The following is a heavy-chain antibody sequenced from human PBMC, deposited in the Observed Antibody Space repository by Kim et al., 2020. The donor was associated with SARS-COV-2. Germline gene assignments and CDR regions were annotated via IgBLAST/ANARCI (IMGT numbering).Heavy chain of an antibody. V-gene: IGHV4-30-2*05. D-gene: IGHD5-18*01. J-gene: IGHJ4*02. Sequence: NASLKSRVTISVDTSKNPFSLKLSSVTAADTAVYYCARVRDTAMVTYFDYWGQGTLVTVSS. CDR3: ARVRDTAMVTYFDY.